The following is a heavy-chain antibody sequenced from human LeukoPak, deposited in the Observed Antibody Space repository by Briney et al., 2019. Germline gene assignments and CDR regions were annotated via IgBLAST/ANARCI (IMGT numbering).Heavy chain of an antibody. CDR3: AKSREGIFGVVTAYYFDY. CDR1: GFTFSNYA. CDR2: ISGSGGST. V-gene: IGHV3-23*01. J-gene: IGHJ4*02. Sequence: QAGGSLRLSCAASGFTFSNYAMSWVRQAPGKGLEWVSAISGSGGSTYYADSVKGRFTISRDNSKNTLYLQMNSLRAEDTAVYYCAKSREGIFGVVTAYYFDYWGQGTLVTVSS. D-gene: IGHD3-3*01.